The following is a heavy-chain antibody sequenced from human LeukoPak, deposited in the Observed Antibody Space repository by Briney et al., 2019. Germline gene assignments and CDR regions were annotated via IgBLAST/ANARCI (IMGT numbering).Heavy chain of an antibody. CDR1: GFTFSSYG. D-gene: IGHD2-8*01. J-gene: IGHJ4*02. CDR3: ARAKSLYCTNGVCEYYFDY. Sequence: GGSLRLSCAASGFTFSSYGMHWVRQAPGKGLEWVAVIWYDGSNKYYADSVKGRFTISRDNSKNTLYLQMNSLRAEDTAVYYCARAKSLYCTNGVCEYYFDYWGQGTLVTVSS. V-gene: IGHV3-33*01. CDR2: IWYDGSNK.